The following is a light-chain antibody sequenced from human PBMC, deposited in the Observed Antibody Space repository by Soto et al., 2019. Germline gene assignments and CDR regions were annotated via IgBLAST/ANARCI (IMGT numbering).Light chain of an antibody. CDR2: AVS. J-gene: IGLJ2*01. CDR3: SSYTSSTTRV. V-gene: IGLV2-14*01. Sequence: QSALTQPASVSGSPGQSITISCTGTSSDSGAYNYVSWYQQHPGKAPKLMIYAVSNRPSGVSNRFSGSKSGNTASLTISGLQAEDEADYYCSSYTSSTTRVFGGGTKLTVL. CDR1: SSDSGAYNY.